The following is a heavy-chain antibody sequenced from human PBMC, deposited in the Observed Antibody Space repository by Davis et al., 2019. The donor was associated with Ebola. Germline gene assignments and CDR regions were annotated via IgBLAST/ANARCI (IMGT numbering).Heavy chain of an antibody. CDR2: ISWNSDSI. CDR3: ARGQNVFRH. D-gene: IGHD2/OR15-2a*01. CDR1: GFTFDDYA. V-gene: IGHV3-9*01. Sequence: SLKISCAASGFTFDDYAMHWVRQAPGKGLEWVSSISWNSDSIGYVDSVKGRFTISRDNAKNSLFLQLNSLRADDTAVYYCARGQNVFRHWGQGTPVTVSS. J-gene: IGHJ4*02.